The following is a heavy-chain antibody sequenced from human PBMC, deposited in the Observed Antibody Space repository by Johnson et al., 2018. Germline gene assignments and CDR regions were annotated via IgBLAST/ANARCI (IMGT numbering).Heavy chain of an antibody. V-gene: IGHV4-39*07. CDR1: GGSISSSSYY. D-gene: IGHD6-19*01. J-gene: IGHJ5*02. Sequence: QVQLVQSGPGLVKPSETLSLTCTVSGGSISSSSYYWGWIRQPPGKGLEWIGSLYYSGSTHYHPSLKRRVTISVDTSKNQFSLKLSSVTAADTAGYYCARHSSGWYKGWFDPWGQGTLVTVSS. CDR2: LYYSGST. CDR3: ARHSSGWYKGWFDP.